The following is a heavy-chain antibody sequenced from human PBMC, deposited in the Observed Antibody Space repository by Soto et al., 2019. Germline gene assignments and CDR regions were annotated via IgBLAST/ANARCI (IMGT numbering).Heavy chain of an antibody. V-gene: IGHV3-7*01. J-gene: IGHJ4*02. D-gene: IGHD6-13*01. Sequence: GESLKISCAASGFKFSDYWVSWVRQAPGKGPQWVANIKEDGSQKYYVDSVKGRFTISRDNAKNSLYLKMNSLRVEDTAVYYCARDSPKGSAAPFDSWGQGTLVTVSS. CDR3: ARDSPKGSAAPFDS. CDR2: IKEDGSQK. CDR1: GFKFSDYW.